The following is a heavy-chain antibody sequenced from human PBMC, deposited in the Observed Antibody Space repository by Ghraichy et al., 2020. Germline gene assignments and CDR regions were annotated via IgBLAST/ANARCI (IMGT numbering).Heavy chain of an antibody. Sequence: VKVSCKASGGTFSSYAISWVRQAPGQGLEWMGGIIPIFGTANYAQKFQGRVTITADESTSTAYMELSSLRSEDTAVYYCARLCSGGSCYKGTFDYWGQGTLVTVSS. CDR3: ARLCSGGSCYKGTFDY. J-gene: IGHJ4*02. V-gene: IGHV1-69*13. CDR2: IIPIFGTA. D-gene: IGHD2-15*01. CDR1: GGTFSSYA.